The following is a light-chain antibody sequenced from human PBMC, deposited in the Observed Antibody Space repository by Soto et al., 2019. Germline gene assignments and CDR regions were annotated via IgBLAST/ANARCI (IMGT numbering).Light chain of an antibody. CDR3: QQRSNWPSIT. V-gene: IGKV3-11*01. J-gene: IGKJ5*01. CDR1: QSVSSY. CDR2: DAS. Sequence: EIVLTQSPATLSLSPGERPTLSCRASQSVSSYLAWYQQKPGQAPRLLIYDASNRATGIPARFSGSGSGTDFTLTISSLEPEDFAVYYCQQRSNWPSITVGQGTRLAIK.